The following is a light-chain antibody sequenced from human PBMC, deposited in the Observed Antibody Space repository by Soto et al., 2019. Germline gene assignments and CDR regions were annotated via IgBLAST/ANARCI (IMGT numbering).Light chain of an antibody. J-gene: IGKJ1*01. Sequence: DIVMTQSPLSLPVTPGEPASISCSSSQSLLQSNGYNSLDWYLQKPGQSPQLLIYFGSYRASGVPDRFSGSGSGTDFTLKIRRVEAEDVGVYYCMQCQQSPPTFGQGTKVEIK. CDR1: QSLLQSNGYNS. CDR3: MQCQQSPPT. V-gene: IGKV2-28*01. CDR2: FGS.